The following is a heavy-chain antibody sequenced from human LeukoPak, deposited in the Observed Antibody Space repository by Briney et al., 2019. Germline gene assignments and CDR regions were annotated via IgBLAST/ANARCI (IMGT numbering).Heavy chain of an antibody. J-gene: IGHJ4*02. D-gene: IGHD5-18*01. CDR1: GFTFSSYG. V-gene: IGHV3-33*01. Sequence: PGGSLRLSCAASGFTFSSYGMHWVRQAPGKGLEWVAAIWYDGSNKYYADSVKGRFTISRDNSKNTLYLQMNSLRAEDTAVYYCAREDTAMDPPFDYWGQGTLVTVSS. CDR3: AREDTAMDPPFDY. CDR2: IWYDGSNK.